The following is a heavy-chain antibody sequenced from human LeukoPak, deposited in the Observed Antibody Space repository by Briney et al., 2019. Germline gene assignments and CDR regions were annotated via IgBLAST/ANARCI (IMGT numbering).Heavy chain of an antibody. CDR1: GFTVSSNY. CDR2: IYSGGST. J-gene: IGHJ4*02. CDR3: ARDMTVAGLAY. V-gene: IGHV3-53*01. Sequence: GGSLRLSCAASGFTVSSNYMSWVRQAPGKGLEWVSVIYSGGSTYYADSVKGRFTISRDNSKNTLYLQMNSLRAEDTAVYYCARDMTVAGLAYWGQGTLVTVSS. D-gene: IGHD6-19*01.